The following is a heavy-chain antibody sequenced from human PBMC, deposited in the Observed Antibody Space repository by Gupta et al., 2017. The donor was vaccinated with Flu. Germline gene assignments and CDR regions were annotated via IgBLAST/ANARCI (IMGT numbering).Heavy chain of an antibody. J-gene: IGHJ4*02. V-gene: IGHV3-49*03. D-gene: IGHD3-22*01. Sequence: MGWFRQAPGKGLEWVGVIRSKAYDGTTDYAASVKGRFTISRDDSKSIAYLQMNSLKTEDTAMYFCARAPFYYATSGYYFDSWGQGTLVTVSS. CDR3: ARAPFYYATSGYYFDS. CDR2: IRSKAYDGTT.